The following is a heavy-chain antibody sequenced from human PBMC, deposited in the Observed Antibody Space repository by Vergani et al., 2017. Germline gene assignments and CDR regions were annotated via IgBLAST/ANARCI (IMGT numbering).Heavy chain of an antibody. CDR3: ARVNGAYSYYFDY. CDR2: ISAYNGNT. V-gene: IGHV1-18*01. J-gene: IGHJ4*02. CDR1: GYTFTSYG. Sequence: QVQLVQSGAEVKKPGASVKVSCKASGYTFTSYGISWVRQAPGQGLGWMGWISAYNGNTNYAQKLQGRVTMTRDTSTSTVYMELSSLRSEDTAVYYCARVNGAYSYYFDYWGQGTLVTVSS. D-gene: IGHD1-26*01.